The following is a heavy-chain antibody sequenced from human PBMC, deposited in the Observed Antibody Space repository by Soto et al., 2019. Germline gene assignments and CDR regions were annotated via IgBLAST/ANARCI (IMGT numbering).Heavy chain of an antibody. D-gene: IGHD6-13*01. V-gene: IGHV4-28*01. CDR2: IYYSGST. CDR1: GYSISSSSW. J-gene: IGHJ5*02. CDR3: ARTYKQSGIAAAAAVDP. Sequence: SETLSLTCAVSGYSISSSSWWGWIRQPPGKGLEWIGYIYYSGSTYYNPSLRSRVTMSVDTSKNQFSLKLSSVNAVDTAVYYCARTYKQSGIAAAAAVDPWGQGPVMTV.